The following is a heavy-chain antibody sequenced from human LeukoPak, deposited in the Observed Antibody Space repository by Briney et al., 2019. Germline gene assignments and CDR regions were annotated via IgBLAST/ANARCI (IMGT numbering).Heavy chain of an antibody. CDR3: ARTRKNNCSGGSCYLGWFDP. CDR1: GYTFTSYG. Sequence: ASVKVSCKASGYTFTSYGISWVRQAPGQGLEWMGWINPNSGGTNYAQKFQGRVTMTRDTSISTAYMELSRLRSDDTAVYYCARTRKNNCSGGSCYLGWFDPWGQGTLVTVSS. D-gene: IGHD2-15*01. V-gene: IGHV1-2*02. J-gene: IGHJ5*02. CDR2: INPNSGGT.